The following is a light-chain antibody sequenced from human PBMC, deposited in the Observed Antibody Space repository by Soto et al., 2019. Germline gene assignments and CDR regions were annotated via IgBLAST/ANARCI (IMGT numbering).Light chain of an antibody. CDR2: STN. J-gene: IGLJ3*02. Sequence: QAVVTQEPSFSVSPGGTVTLTCGLSSGSVSTSYYPSWYQQTPGQAPRTLIYSTNTRSSGVPDRFSGSILGYKAALTITGAQADDESDYYCVLYMGSGLWVFGGGTQLTVL. CDR3: VLYMGSGLWV. V-gene: IGLV8-61*01. CDR1: SGSVSTSYY.